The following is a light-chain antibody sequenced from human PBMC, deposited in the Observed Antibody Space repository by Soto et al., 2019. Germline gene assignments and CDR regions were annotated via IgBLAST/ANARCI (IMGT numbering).Light chain of an antibody. V-gene: IGKV3-20*01. Sequence: EIVLTQSLATLSLSPGERATLSCRASQSVSSYLAWYQQKPGQAPRLLIYDASSRATGIPDRFSGSGSGTDFTLTISRLEPEDFAVYYCQQYGSSPSITFGQGTRLEIK. CDR3: QQYGSSPSIT. J-gene: IGKJ5*01. CDR2: DAS. CDR1: QSVSSY.